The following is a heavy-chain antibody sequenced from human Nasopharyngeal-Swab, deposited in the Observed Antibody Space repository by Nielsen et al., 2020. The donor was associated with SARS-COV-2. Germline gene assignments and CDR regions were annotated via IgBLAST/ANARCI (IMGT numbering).Heavy chain of an antibody. V-gene: IGHV4-59*08. J-gene: IGHJ5*02. D-gene: IGHD1-1*01. CDR2: IYYSGST. CDR3: ARHNENGWFDP. Sequence: SETLSLTCTVSGGSISSYYWSWIRQPPGKGLEWIGYIYYSGSTNYNPSLKSRVTISVDTSKNQFSLKLSSVTAADTAVYYCARHNENGWFDPWGQGTLVTVSS. CDR1: GGSISSYY.